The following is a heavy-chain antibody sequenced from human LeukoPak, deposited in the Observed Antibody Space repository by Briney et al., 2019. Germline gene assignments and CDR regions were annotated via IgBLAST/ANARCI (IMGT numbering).Heavy chain of an antibody. J-gene: IGHJ6*03. D-gene: IGHD4-17*01. Sequence: SETLSLTCTVSGGSISSSSYYWGWIRQPPGKGLEWIGSIYYSGSTYYNPSLKSRVTISVDTSKNQFSLKLSSVTAADTAVYYCARNTVTPYYYYYYMDVWGKGTTVTISS. V-gene: IGHV4-39*01. CDR1: GGSISSSSYY. CDR2: IYYSGST. CDR3: ARNTVTPYYYYYYMDV.